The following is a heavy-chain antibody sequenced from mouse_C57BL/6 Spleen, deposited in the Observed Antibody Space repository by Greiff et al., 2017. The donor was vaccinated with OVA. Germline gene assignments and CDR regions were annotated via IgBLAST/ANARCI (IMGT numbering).Heavy chain of an antibody. J-gene: IGHJ1*03. CDR1: GYAFSSYW. CDR3: AGKGNWDWYFDV. CDR2: IYPGDGDT. V-gene: IGHV1-80*01. D-gene: IGHD4-1*01. Sequence: VQLVESGAELVKPGASVKISCKASGYAFSSYWMHWVKQRPGKGLEWIGQIYPGDGDTNYNGKFKGKATLTADKSSSTAYMQLSSLTSEDSAVYFCAGKGNWDWYFDVWGTGTTVTVSS.